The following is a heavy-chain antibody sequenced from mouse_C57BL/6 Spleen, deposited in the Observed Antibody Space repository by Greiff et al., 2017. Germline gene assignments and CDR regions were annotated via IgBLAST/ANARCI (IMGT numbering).Heavy chain of an antibody. J-gene: IGHJ3*01. CDR1: GYTFTSYW. Sequence: QVQLQQPGAELVRPGSSVKLSCKASGYTFTSYWMHWVKQRPGQGLEWIGRIHPSDSDTNYNQKFKGKATLTVDKSSSTAYMQLSSLTSEDSAVYYCAIEPTRSYWGQGTLVTVSA. CDR3: AIEPTRSY. CDR2: IHPSDSDT. D-gene: IGHD5-1*01. V-gene: IGHV1-74*01.